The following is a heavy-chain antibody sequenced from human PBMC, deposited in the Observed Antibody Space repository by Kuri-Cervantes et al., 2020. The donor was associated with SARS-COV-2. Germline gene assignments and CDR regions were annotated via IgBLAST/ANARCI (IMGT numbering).Heavy chain of an antibody. V-gene: IGHV4-39*07. CDR2: INQSGST. J-gene: IGHJ5*02. Sequence: GSLRLSCTVSGGSISSSSYYWGWIRQPPGKGLEWIGEINQSGSTNYNPSLKSRVTISVDTSKNQFSLKLSSVTAADTAVYYCALVAVYYDSSGYYYWFDPWGQGTLVTVSS. CDR1: GGSISSSSYY. CDR3: ALVAVYYDSSGYYYWFDP. D-gene: IGHD3-22*01.